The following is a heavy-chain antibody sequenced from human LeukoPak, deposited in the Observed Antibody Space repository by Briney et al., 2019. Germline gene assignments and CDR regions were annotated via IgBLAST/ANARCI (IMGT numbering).Heavy chain of an antibody. Sequence: AGGFLRLSCAASGFTFDDYAMHWVRQAPGKGLEWVSGISWNSGSLDYADSVKGRFTISRDNARNSLYLQMDSLRAEDTAFYYCAKAEGFFGGYYDHWGQGTLVTVSS. D-gene: IGHD3-22*01. J-gene: IGHJ5*02. CDR3: AKAEGFFGGYYDH. V-gene: IGHV3-9*01. CDR1: GFTFDDYA. CDR2: ISWNSGSL.